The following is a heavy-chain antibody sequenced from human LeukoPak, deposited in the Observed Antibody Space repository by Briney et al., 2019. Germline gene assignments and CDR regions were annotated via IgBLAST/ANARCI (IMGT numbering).Heavy chain of an antibody. J-gene: IGHJ4*02. CDR1: GGTFSSYA. V-gene: IGHV1-69*04. CDR2: IIPILGIA. Sequence: VASVKVSCKASGGTFSSYAISWARQAPGQGLEWMGRIIPILGIANYAQKFQGRVTITADKSTSTAYMELSSLRSEDTAVYYCATPGALRYNWNYLNYWGQGTLVTVSS. D-gene: IGHD1-20*01. CDR3: ATPGALRYNWNYLNY.